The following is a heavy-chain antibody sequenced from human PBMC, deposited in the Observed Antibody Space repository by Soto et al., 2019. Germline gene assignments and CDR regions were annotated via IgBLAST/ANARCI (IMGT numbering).Heavy chain of an antibody. CDR3: AKGGYSYGPDY. CDR2: ISYDGSNK. V-gene: IGHV3-30*18. CDR1: GFTFSSYG. J-gene: IGHJ4*02. Sequence: GGSLRLSCAASGFTFSSYGMHWVRQAPGKGLEWVAVISYDGSNKYYADSVKGRFTISRDNSKNTLYLQMNSLRAEDTAVYYCAKGGYSYGPDYWGQGTLVTAPQ. D-gene: IGHD5-18*01.